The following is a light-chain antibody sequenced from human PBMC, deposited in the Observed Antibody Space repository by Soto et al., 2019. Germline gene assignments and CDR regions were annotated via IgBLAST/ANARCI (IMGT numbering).Light chain of an antibody. CDR2: EGS. Sequence: QSVLTQPASVSGSPGQSIPISCTGTSSDVGSYNLVSWYQQHPGKAPKLMIYEGSKRPSGVSNRFSGSKSGNTASLTISRLQAEDEADYYCCSYAGSSTFYVFGTGTKVTVL. CDR3: CSYAGSSTFYV. CDR1: SSDVGSYNL. J-gene: IGLJ1*01. V-gene: IGLV2-23*01.